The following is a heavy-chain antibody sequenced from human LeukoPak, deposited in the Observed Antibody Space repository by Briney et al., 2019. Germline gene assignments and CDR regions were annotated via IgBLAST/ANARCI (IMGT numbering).Heavy chain of an antibody. V-gene: IGHV4-38-2*02. CDR2: IYTSGST. CDR1: GFSFSSGYY. J-gene: IGHJ6*03. Sequence: SETLSLTCTVSGFSFSSGYYWGWIRQPPGKGLEWIGRIYTSGSTSYNPSLKSRVTMSVDTSKNHFSLKLSSVTAADTAVYYCARVPKAPYYYYMDVWGKGTTVTISS. CDR3: ARVPKAPYYYYMDV.